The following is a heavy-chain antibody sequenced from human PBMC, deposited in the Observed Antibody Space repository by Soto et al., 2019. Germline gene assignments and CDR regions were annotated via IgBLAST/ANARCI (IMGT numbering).Heavy chain of an antibody. Sequence: GGSLRLSCAASGFTFSSYNMNWVRQAPWKGLEWVSSISSSISYIYYADSVKGRFTISRDNAKNSLYLQMNSLRAEDTAVYYCARGLSITGTLALDYWGQRTLVTVSS. CDR1: GFTFSSYN. J-gene: IGHJ4*02. CDR2: ISSSISYI. V-gene: IGHV3-21*01. CDR3: ARGLSITGTLALDY. D-gene: IGHD1-7*01.